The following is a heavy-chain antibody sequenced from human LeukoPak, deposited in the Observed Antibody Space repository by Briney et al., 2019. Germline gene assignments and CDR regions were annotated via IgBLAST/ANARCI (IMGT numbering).Heavy chain of an antibody. CDR3: TRQYGYFDF. V-gene: IGHV6-1*01. J-gene: IGHJ4*02. CDR2: TYYRSKWLY. D-gene: IGHD4-17*01. CDR1: GDSVATNSAG. Sequence: WPTLSLTCATSGDSVATNSAGWNWVGQSPSIGLKWLGRTYYRSKWLYDYAVSVKGRITISPDTSKNQFSLQLKSVTPEDTAVYYCTRQYGYFDFWGQGTLVTVSS.